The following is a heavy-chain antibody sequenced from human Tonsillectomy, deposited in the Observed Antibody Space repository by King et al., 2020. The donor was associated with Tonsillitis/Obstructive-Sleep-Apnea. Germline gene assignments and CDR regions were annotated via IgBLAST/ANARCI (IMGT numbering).Heavy chain of an antibody. Sequence: VQLVESGGGVVQPGRSLRLSCAASGFTFSRYGMHWVRQAPGKGLEWVALISYDGTSKYYVDSVRGRFTISRDNSKKTLYLQVNSLRAEDTAVYYCAKDPGENGLFSFAFYAMDVWGQGTTVTVS. CDR3: AKDPGENGLFSFAFYAMDV. J-gene: IGHJ6*02. CDR2: ISYDGTSK. D-gene: IGHD2-21*01. CDR1: GFTFSRYG. V-gene: IGHV3-30*18.